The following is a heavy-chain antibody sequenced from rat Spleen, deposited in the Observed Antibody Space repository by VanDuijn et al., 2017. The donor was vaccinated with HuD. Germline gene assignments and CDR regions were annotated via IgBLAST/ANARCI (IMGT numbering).Heavy chain of an antibody. D-gene: IGHD1-2*01. CDR3: TREAIAAPHFDY. J-gene: IGHJ2*01. Sequence: EVQLVESGGGLVQPGRSMKLSCAASGFTFSDYYMAWVRQAPKKGLEWVASISYEGSSTYYGDSVKGRFTISRDNAKSTLYLQMNSLRSEDTATYYCTREAIAAPHFDYWGQGVMVTVSS. CDR2: ISYEGSST. V-gene: IGHV5-22*01. CDR1: GFTFSDYY.